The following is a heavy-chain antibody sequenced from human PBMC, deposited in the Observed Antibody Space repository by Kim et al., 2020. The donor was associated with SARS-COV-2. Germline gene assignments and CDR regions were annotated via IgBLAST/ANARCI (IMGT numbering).Heavy chain of an antibody. V-gene: IGHV3-7*01. CDR3: ARDPTPFYYDILTGGYYGMDV. CDR1: GFTFSSYW. Sequence: GGSLRLSCAASGFTFSSYWMSWVRQAPGKGLEWVANIKQDGSEKYYVDSVKGRFTISRDNAKNSLYLQMNSLRAEDTAVYYCARDPTPFYYDILTGGYYGMDVWGQGTTVTVSS. CDR2: IKQDGSEK. J-gene: IGHJ6*02. D-gene: IGHD3-9*01.